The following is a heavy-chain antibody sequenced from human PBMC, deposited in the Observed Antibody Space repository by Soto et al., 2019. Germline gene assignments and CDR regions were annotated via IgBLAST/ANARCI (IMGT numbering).Heavy chain of an antibody. D-gene: IGHD3-10*01. CDR2: INSSGST. Sequence: SETLSLTCAVYAGSFTTYYWSWIRQPPGKGLEWIGEINSSGSTNYNPSLKSRLTISVDTSKNQFSLRLTSVTAADTAVYYCARIRARFSRSAFDIWGQGTMITVSS. CDR1: AGSFTTYY. J-gene: IGHJ3*02. CDR3: ARIRARFSRSAFDI. V-gene: IGHV4-34*01.